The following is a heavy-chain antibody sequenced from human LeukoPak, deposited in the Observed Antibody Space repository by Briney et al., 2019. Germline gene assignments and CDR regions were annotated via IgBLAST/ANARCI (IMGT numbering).Heavy chain of an antibody. CDR2: ISYDGSNK. V-gene: IGHV3-30-3*01. CDR3: AKDNAGDLYYFDY. Sequence: GGSLRLSCAASGFTFSSYAMHWVRQAPGKGLEWVAVISYDGSNKYYADSVKGRFTISRDNSKNTLYLQMNSLRAEDTAVYYCAKDNAGDLYYFDYWGQGTLVTVSS. J-gene: IGHJ4*02. CDR1: GFTFSSYA. D-gene: IGHD7-27*01.